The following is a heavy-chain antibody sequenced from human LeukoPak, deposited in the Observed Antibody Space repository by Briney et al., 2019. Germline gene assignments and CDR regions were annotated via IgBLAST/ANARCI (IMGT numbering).Heavy chain of an antibody. V-gene: IGHV3-30*19. D-gene: IGHD6-19*01. CDR1: GFTFSSYG. J-gene: IGHJ5*02. CDR2: ISFDGSNK. Sequence: GGSLRLSCAASGFTFSSYGMHWVRQAPGKGLEWVAVISFDGSNKYYADSVKGRFTISRDNSKKTLYLQMNSLRAEDTAVYYCVKDDITLTGTLWFDPWGQGTLVTVSS. CDR3: VKDDITLTGTLWFDP.